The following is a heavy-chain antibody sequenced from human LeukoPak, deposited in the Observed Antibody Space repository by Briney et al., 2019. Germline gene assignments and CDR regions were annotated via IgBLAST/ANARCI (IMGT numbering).Heavy chain of an antibody. Sequence: GASVNVSCTASGGTFSSYAISWVRQAPGQGLEWMGRIIPILGIANYAQKFQGRVTITADKSTSTAYMELSSLRSEDTAVYYCAKLAVADYFDYWGQGTLVTVSS. CDR2: IIPILGIA. V-gene: IGHV1-69*04. J-gene: IGHJ4*02. D-gene: IGHD6-19*01. CDR1: GGTFSSYA. CDR3: AKLAVADYFDY.